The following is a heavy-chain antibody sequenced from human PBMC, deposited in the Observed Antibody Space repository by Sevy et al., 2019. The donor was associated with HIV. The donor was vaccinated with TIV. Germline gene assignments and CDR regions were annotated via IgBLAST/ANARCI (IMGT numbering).Heavy chain of an antibody. D-gene: IGHD3-10*01. V-gene: IGHV3-30-3*01. CDR3: ARDRYYGSGSYYTFDY. Sequence: GGSLRLSCAASGFTFSSYAMRWVRQAPGKGLEWVAVISYDGSNKYYADSVKGRFTISRDNSKNTLYLQMNSLRAEDTAVYYCARDRYYGSGSYYTFDYWGQGTLVTVSS. CDR1: GFTFSSYA. J-gene: IGHJ4*02. CDR2: ISYDGSNK.